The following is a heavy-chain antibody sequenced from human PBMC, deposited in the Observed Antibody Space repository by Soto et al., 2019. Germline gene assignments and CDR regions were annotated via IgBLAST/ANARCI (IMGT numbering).Heavy chain of an antibody. J-gene: IGHJ4*02. CDR1: GGTFSSYA. Sequence: QVQLVQSGAEVKKPGSSVKVSCKASGGTFSSYAISWVRQAPGQGLEWMGGIIPIFGTANYAQKFQGRVTITADESTSTAYRERSSLRSEDTAVYYCAREENYGGPQVSVGYWGQGTLVTVSS. D-gene: IGHD4-17*01. CDR2: IIPIFGTA. V-gene: IGHV1-69*12. CDR3: AREENYGGPQVSVGY.